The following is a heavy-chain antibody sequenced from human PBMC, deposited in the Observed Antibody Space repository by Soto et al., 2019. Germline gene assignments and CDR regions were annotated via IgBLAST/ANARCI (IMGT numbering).Heavy chain of an antibody. CDR3: ASTSGEVKRLLWSGELLYGGMDV. V-gene: IGHV1-18*04. D-gene: IGHD3-10*01. J-gene: IGHJ6*02. CDR2: ISAYSGST. Sequence: AADKVSHKASGYTFTRYGISRVQQAPPQGLEGMGWISAYSGSTNYAQTLQGRVTMTTDTSTSTVYMELRCVSSEDTAVYYCASTSGEVKRLLWSGELLYGGMDVWGQGTTVTVSS. CDR1: GYTFTRYG.